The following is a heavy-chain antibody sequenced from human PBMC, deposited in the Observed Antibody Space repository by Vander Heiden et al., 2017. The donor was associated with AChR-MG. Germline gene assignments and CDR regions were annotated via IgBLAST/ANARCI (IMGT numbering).Heavy chain of an antibody. J-gene: IGHJ4*02. CDR2: IYHSGST. CDR1: GGSISSGGYS. CDR3: ARDSPREGFDY. Sequence: QLQLQESGSGLVKPSQTLSLTCPVPGGSISSGGYSWSWIRQPPGKGLEWIGYIYHSGSTYYNPSLKSRVTISVDRSKNQFSLKLSSVTAADTAVYYCARDSPREGFDYWGQGTLVTVSS. V-gene: IGHV4-30-2*01. D-gene: IGHD1-26*01.